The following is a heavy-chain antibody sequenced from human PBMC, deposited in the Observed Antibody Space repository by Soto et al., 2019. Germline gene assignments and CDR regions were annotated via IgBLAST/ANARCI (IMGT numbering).Heavy chain of an antibody. CDR2: IYPDDSES. J-gene: IGHJ4*02. CDR3: ARGRHNGGEGYFDF. V-gene: IGHV5-51*01. Sequence: GGSLKISYSTSGYNFRTFWIGWLRQMRGKGLEWMGLIYPDDSESKYSTSFEGQVTMSSDSYISTTHMQWSSLQASDTAIYYSARGRHNGGEGYFDFWGQGTLVTVSS. CDR1: GYNFRTFW. D-gene: IGHD2-8*01.